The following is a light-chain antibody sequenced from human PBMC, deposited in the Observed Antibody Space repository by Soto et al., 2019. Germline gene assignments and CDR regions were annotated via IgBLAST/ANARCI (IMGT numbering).Light chain of an antibody. J-gene: IGLJ1*01. CDR3: SSYAGSNNFGV. Sequence: QSALTQPPSASGSPGQSVTISCTGTSSDVGGYNYVSWYQQYPGKAPKLMIYEVSKRPSGVPDRFSGSKSGNTASLIVSGLQAEDEADYYCSSYAGSNNFGVFGTGTKLTVL. CDR1: SSDVGGYNY. V-gene: IGLV2-8*01. CDR2: EVS.